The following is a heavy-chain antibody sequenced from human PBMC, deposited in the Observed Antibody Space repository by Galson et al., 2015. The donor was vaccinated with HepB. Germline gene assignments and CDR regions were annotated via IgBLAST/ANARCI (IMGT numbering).Heavy chain of an antibody. Sequence: SLRLSCATSGFTFSMYAMSWVRLTPGKGLEWVSHISGSGITTYYADSVKGRFTTSRDNAKNTVYLQMTNLRVEDTAIYLCARGPFLLPTEYFDYWGQGTQVTVAS. CDR3: ARGPFLLPTEYFDY. J-gene: IGHJ4*02. D-gene: IGHD2/OR15-2a*01. V-gene: IGHV3-23*01. CDR2: ISGSGITT. CDR1: GFTFSMYA.